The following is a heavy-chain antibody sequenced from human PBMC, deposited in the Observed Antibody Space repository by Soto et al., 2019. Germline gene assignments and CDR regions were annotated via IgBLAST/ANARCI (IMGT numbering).Heavy chain of an antibody. CDR2: INAGNGNT. Sequence: XVKVSCKASGYTFTSYAMHWVRPAPGQRLEWMGWINAGNGNTKYSQKFQGRVTITRDTSASTAYMELSSLRSEDTAVYYCARVYSSGWTNWFDPWGQGTLVTVSS. CDR1: GYTFTSYA. V-gene: IGHV1-3*01. J-gene: IGHJ5*02. CDR3: ARVYSSGWTNWFDP. D-gene: IGHD6-19*01.